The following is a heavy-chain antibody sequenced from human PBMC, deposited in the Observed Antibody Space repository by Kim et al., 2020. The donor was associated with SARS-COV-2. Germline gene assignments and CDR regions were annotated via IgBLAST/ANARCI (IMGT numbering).Heavy chain of an antibody. CDR3: ARDERLRYFDWSPSTHFDY. D-gene: IGHD3-9*01. CDR2: ISAYNGNT. J-gene: IGHJ4*02. Sequence: ASVKVSCKASGYTFTSYGISWVRQAPGQGLEWMGWISAYNGNTNYAQKLQGRVTMTTDTSTSTAYMELRSLRSDDTAVYYCARDERLRYFDWSPSTHFDYWGQGTLVTVSS. CDR1: GYTFTSYG. V-gene: IGHV1-18*01.